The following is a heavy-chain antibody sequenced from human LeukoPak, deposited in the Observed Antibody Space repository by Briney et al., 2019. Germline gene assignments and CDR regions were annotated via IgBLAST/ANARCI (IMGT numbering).Heavy chain of an antibody. Sequence: GGSLRLSCAASGFTFSSYEMNWVRQAPGKGLEWVSYISSSGSTIYYADSVKGRFTISRDNAKNSLYLQMNSLRAEDTAVYYCARGGKQQLVSGYFDYWGQGTLVTVSS. CDR2: ISSSGSTI. J-gene: IGHJ4*02. CDR3: ARGGKQQLVSGYFDY. V-gene: IGHV3-48*03. D-gene: IGHD6-13*01. CDR1: GFTFSSYE.